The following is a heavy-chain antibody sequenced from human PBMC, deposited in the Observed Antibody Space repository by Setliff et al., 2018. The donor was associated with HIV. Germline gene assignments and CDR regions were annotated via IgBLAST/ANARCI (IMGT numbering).Heavy chain of an antibody. Sequence: SVKVSCKASGDTFNSYAISWVRQAPGQGLEWMGGVIPIFGTANYAQKFQGRVTITADESTKTAQMELSGLTFEDTAVYYCAKGPNFEDAFDIWGQGTVVTVSS. CDR2: VIPIFGTA. CDR3: AKGPNFEDAFDI. V-gene: IGHV1-69*13. CDR1: GDTFNSYA. J-gene: IGHJ3*02. D-gene: IGHD2-8*01.